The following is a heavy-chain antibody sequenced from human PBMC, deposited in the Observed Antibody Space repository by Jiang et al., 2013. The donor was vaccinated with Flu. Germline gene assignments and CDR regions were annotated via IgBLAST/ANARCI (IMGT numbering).Heavy chain of an antibody. V-gene: IGHV3-23*01. J-gene: IGHJ4*02. D-gene: IGHD1-26*01. CDR3: AKDLLSLQVGATYFDY. CDR2: ISGSGGST. CDR1: GFTFSSYA. Sequence: VQLLESGGGLVQPGGSLRLSCAASGFTFSSYAMSWVRQAPGKGLEWVSAISGSGGSTYYADSVKGRFTISRDNSKNTLYLQMNSLRAEDTAVYYCAKDLLSLQVGATYFDYWGQGTLVTVSS.